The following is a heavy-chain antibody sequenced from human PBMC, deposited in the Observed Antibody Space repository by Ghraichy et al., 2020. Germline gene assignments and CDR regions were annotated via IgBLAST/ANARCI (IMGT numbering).Heavy chain of an antibody. V-gene: IGHV4-34*01. CDR3: ARGRVAMARRYFDY. J-gene: IGHJ4*02. D-gene: IGHD5-18*01. CDR2: INHSGST. CDR1: GGSFSGYY. Sequence: SETLSLTCAVYGGSFSGYYWSWIRQPPGKGLEWIGEINHSGSTNYNPSLKSRVTISVDTSKNQFSLKLSSVTAADTAVYYCARGRVAMARRYFDYWGQGTLVTVSS.